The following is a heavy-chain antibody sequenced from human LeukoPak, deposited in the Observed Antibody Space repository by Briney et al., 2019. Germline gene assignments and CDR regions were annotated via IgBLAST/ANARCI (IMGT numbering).Heavy chain of an antibody. Sequence: GASVKVSCKASGYTFTSYGISWVRQAPGQGPEWMGWIAVYNGDTKFLQKFQGRVTLTTDASTNTAYMELRSLTSDDTAVHYCARQAGYSTGWYGGYYFDHWGQGTPVTVSA. J-gene: IGHJ4*02. CDR2: IAVYNGDT. CDR1: GYTFTSYG. V-gene: IGHV1-18*01. D-gene: IGHD6-19*01. CDR3: ARQAGYSTGWYGGYYFDH.